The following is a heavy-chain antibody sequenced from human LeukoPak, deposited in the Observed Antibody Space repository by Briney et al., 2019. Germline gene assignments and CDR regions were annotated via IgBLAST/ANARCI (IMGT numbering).Heavy chain of an antibody. Sequence: GGSLRLSCAASGFTFSNYAMSWVRQAPGKGLEWVSSVDISGGTYYPDSVEGRFTISRDIAKNTVYLQMNSPRVEDTALYYCAKRCSSTSCPHFYFDYWGQGTLVTVSS. V-gene: IGHV3-23*01. J-gene: IGHJ4*02. CDR3: AKRCSSTSCPHFYFDY. CDR1: GFTFSNYA. D-gene: IGHD2-2*01. CDR2: VDISGGT.